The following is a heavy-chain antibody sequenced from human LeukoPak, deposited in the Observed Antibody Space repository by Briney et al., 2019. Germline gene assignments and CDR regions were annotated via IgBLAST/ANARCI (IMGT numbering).Heavy chain of an antibody. V-gene: IGHV4-31*03. CDR2: IYYSGST. CDR3: ARSGIMITFGGVIASFDY. D-gene: IGHD3-16*02. J-gene: IGHJ4*02. CDR1: GGSINSGGYY. Sequence: PSETLSLTCTVSGGSINSGGYYWSWIRQHPGKGLEWIGYIYYSGSTYYNPSLKSRVTISVDTSKNQFSLKLSSVTAADTAVYYCARSGIMITFGGVIASFDYWGQGTLVTVSS.